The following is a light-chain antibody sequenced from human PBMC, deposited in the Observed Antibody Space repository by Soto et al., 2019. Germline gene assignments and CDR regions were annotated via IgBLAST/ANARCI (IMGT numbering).Light chain of an antibody. Sequence: IQVTQYPSSLSASVGDSVTITCRASQDISSHLAWYQQKPGKAPKVLIYAASTLESGIPSRFSGSGSGTDYTLTISSLQAEDFATYFCQQVKSFLPLTFGGGTKVDIK. CDR2: AAS. CDR1: QDISSH. J-gene: IGKJ4*01. V-gene: IGKV1-9*01. CDR3: QQVKSFLPLT.